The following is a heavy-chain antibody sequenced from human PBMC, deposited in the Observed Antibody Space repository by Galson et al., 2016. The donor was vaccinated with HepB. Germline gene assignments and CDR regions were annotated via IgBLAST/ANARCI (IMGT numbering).Heavy chain of an antibody. CDR3: SRGGAGTSAFDF. Sequence: SLRLSCAASGFIFGDYTMSWIRQAPGKGLEWLGFIRSKTYGGATEYAASVRGRFSFSRDDSKSIAYLQMNSLKNEDTAIYYCSRGGAGTSAFDFWGQGTLVTVSS. CDR1: GFIFGDYT. D-gene: IGHD1-26*01. CDR2: IRSKTYGGAT. J-gene: IGHJ3*01. V-gene: IGHV3-49*03.